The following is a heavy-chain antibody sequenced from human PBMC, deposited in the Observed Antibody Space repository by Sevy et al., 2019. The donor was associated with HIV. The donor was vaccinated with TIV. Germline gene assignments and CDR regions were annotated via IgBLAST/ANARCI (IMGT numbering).Heavy chain of an antibody. CDR1: GFTFSTYW. D-gene: IGHD3-9*01. CDR3: AREFDGGPDY. CDR2: INQDGSQK. V-gene: IGHV3-7*01. J-gene: IGHJ4*02. Sequence: GGSLRLSCGASGFTFSTYWMSWVRQAPGKGLEWVANINQDGSQKYYVDSVKGRFTISKDNAKNSLYLQMSSLRAEDTAVYYCAREFDGGPDYWGQGTLVTLSS.